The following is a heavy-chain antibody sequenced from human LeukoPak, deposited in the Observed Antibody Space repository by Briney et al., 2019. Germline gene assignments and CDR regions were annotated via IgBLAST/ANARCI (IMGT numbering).Heavy chain of an antibody. D-gene: IGHD4-17*01. CDR3: ARVGRDGDYVGYLNWYFDL. V-gene: IGHV4-59*01. Sequence: SPSETLSLTCTVSGGSISSYYWSWIRQPPGKGLEWIGYIYYSGSTNYNPSLKSRVTISVDTSKNQFSLKLSSVTAADTAVYYCARVGRDGDYVGYLNWYFDLWGRGTLVTVSS. CDR1: GGSISSYY. CDR2: IYYSGST. J-gene: IGHJ2*01.